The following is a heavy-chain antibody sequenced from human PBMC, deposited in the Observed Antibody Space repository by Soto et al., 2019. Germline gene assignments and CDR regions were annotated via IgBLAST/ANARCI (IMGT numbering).Heavy chain of an antibody. CDR1: GGSIISYY. CDR2: IYYSGST. CDR3: ARGFWTGFGS. Sequence: SETLSLTCNVSGGSIISYYWSWIRQPPGKGLEWIGYIYYSGSTNYNPSLKSRITMSVDTSKNQFSLKLSSVTAADTALYYCARGFWTGFGSWGQGTLVTVSS. J-gene: IGHJ1*01. D-gene: IGHD3-3*01. V-gene: IGHV4-59*01.